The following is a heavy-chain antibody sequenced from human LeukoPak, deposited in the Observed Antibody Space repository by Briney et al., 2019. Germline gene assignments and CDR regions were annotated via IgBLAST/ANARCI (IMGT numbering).Heavy chain of an antibody. V-gene: IGHV3-30*04. J-gene: IGHJ4*02. CDR3: VRGAYSSSWLNFDY. Sequence: PGGSLRLSCAASGFTFGSYAMRWVRQAPGKGLEWVALIPYDGSDKYYADSVKGRFTVSRDNSKNTLYLQMNSLRAEDTAVYYCVRGAYSSSWLNFDYWGQGTLVTVSS. CDR2: IPYDGSDK. D-gene: IGHD6-13*01. CDR1: GFTFGSYA.